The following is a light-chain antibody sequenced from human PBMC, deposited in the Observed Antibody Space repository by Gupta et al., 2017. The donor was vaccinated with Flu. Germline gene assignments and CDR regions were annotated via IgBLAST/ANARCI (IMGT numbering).Light chain of an antibody. CDR3: QSYDSSLSGSV. V-gene: IGLV1-40*01. CDR1: SSNLGAGYD. CDR2: GKN. Sequence: QSGLTQPPSVPGAPGQRLTISCTGSSSNLGAGYDVHWYQQLPGTAPKLLLYGKNHRPSGVPDRFSGSKSGTSASLAITGLQADDEADYYCQSYDSSLSGSVFGGGTKLTVL. J-gene: IGLJ3*02.